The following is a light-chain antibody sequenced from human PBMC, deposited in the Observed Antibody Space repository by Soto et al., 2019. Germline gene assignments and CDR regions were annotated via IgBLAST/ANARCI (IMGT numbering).Light chain of an antibody. CDR3: RNRSPWPT. J-gene: IGKJ4*01. V-gene: IGKV3-11*01. CDR1: QSVSSY. Sequence: IVLTQSPATLSLSPGERATLSCRASQSVSSYFAWYQQKPGQAPRLLIYVASNRATGIPARFSGSGSGTDFTLTISSLEPEDLAVFYGRNRSPWPTFGGGPRWRSN. CDR2: VAS.